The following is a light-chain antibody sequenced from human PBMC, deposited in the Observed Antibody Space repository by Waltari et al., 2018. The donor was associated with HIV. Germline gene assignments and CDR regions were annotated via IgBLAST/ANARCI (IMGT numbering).Light chain of an antibody. J-gene: IGLJ3*02. V-gene: IGLV1-40*01. CDR2: DKV. CDR3: HSYDRSLGGSV. CDR1: SSNIGAGYD. Sequence: QSVLTQPPSVSGAPGQRVTISCTGDSSNIGAGYDVHWYQQLPGTAPQLLISDKVNRPSGLPDRFSESTSGSSASLSITGLQAEDEADYYCHSYDRSLGGSVFGGGTKVTVL.